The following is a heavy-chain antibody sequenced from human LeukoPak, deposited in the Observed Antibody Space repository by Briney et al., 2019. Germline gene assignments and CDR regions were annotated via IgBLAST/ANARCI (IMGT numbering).Heavy chain of an antibody. CDR2: ISRDSVDV. J-gene: IGHJ4*02. CDR1: GFIFEDYA. D-gene: IGHD6-13*01. Sequence: GGSLRLSCAASGFIFEDYAMHWVRQVPGKGLEWDSHISRDSVDVAYAESVKGRFTISRDDAKNSLFLQMNSLRPEDTALYYCAKGGIIPAAVFDFWGQGTLVAVS. CDR3: AKGGIIPAAVFDF. V-gene: IGHV3-9*01.